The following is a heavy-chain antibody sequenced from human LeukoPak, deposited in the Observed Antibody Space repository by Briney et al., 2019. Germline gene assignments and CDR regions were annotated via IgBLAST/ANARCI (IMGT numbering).Heavy chain of an antibody. CDR3: AREGSYDSSGYHDY. CDR2: ISPSGGST. D-gene: IGHD3-22*01. V-gene: IGHV1-46*01. CDR1: GYTFTSNY. Sequence: ASVKVSCKAFGYTFTSNYMHWVRQAPGQGPEWMGVISPSGGSTTYAQKFQGRVTLTRDMSTSTDYLELSSLRSEDTAVYYCAREGSYDSSGYHDYWGQGTLVTVSS. J-gene: IGHJ4*02.